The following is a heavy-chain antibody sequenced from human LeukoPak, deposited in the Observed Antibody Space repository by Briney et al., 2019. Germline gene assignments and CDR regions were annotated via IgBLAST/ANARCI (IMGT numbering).Heavy chain of an antibody. CDR1: GGSISSGSYY. Sequence: SETLSLTCTVSGGSISSGSYYWSWIRQPAGKGLEWIGRIYTSGSTNYNPSLKSRVTISVDTPKNQFPLKLSSVTAADTAVYYCARTRPDYYYDSSGYINWFDPWGQGTLVTVSS. D-gene: IGHD3-22*01. V-gene: IGHV4-61*02. CDR3: ARTRPDYYYDSSGYINWFDP. J-gene: IGHJ5*02. CDR2: IYTSGST.